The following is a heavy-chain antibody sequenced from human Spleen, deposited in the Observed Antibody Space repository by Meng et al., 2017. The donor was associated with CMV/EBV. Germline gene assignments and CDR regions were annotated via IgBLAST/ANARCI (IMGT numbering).Heavy chain of an antibody. CDR3: GAGKRWLQILDF. J-gene: IGHJ4*02. Sequence: ASVKVSCKVSEYKITELSIHWVRQAPGKGLEWMGGFDRDGVERIYAKEFQGRVTLTEDTSTDTTYMELGSLTYEDTAVYFCGAGKRWLQILDFWGQGTVVTVSS. D-gene: IGHD5-24*01. V-gene: IGHV1-24*01. CDR2: FDRDGVER. CDR1: EYKITELS.